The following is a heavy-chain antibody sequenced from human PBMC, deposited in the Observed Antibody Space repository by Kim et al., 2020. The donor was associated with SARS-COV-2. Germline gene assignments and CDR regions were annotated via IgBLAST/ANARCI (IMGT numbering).Heavy chain of an antibody. J-gene: IGHJ4*02. V-gene: IGHV1-46*01. CDR3: VRVSFPMVRGVINDY. D-gene: IGHD3-10*01. Sequence: QKFQGRVTMTRDTSTSTVYMEMSSLRSEDTAVYYCVRVSFPMVRGVINDYWGQGTLVTVSS.